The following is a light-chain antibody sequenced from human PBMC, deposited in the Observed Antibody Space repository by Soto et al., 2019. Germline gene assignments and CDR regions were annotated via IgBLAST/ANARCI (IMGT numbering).Light chain of an antibody. J-gene: IGKJ5*01. V-gene: IGKV3-15*01. CDR2: GAS. Sequence: EIVLTQSPGTVSLSPGERATFSCRASQSVSSNLAWYQQKPGQAPRLLIYGASTRATGIPARFSGSGSGTEFTLTISSLQSEDFAVYYCQQYNNWFPITFGQGTRLEIK. CDR3: QQYNNWFPIT. CDR1: QSVSSN.